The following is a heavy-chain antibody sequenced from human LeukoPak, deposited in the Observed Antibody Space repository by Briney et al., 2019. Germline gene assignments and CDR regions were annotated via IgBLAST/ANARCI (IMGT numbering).Heavy chain of an antibody. V-gene: IGHV1-69*05. J-gene: IGHJ3*02. Sequence: SVRVSCKASGGTFSSYAISWVRQAPGQGLEWMGRIIPIFGTANYAQKFQGRVTITTDESTSTAYMELSSLRSEDTAVYYCAREIASSMIVVLITTGGAFDIWGQGTMVTVSS. CDR3: AREIASSMIVVLITTGGAFDI. D-gene: IGHD3-22*01. CDR2: IIPIFGTA. CDR1: GGTFSSYA.